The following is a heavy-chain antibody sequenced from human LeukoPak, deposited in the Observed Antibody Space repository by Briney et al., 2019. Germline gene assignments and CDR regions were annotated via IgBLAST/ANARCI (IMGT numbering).Heavy chain of an antibody. V-gene: IGHV3-48*04. CDR2: ISSSSTTI. Sequence: GGSLRLSCAASGFILSSYSMNWVRQAPGKGLQWVSYISSSSTTIHYADSVKGRFTISRDNAKNSLYLQMNSLRAEDTAVYYCARDQGSSWYTDYWGQGTLVTVSS. J-gene: IGHJ4*02. CDR3: ARDQGSSWYTDY. CDR1: GFILSSYS. D-gene: IGHD6-13*01.